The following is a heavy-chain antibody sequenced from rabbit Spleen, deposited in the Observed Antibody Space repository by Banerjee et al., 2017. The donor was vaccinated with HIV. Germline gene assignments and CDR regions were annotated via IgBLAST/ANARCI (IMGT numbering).Heavy chain of an antibody. D-gene: IGHD1-1*01. CDR3: ARDLDGVIGWNLGW. J-gene: IGHJ4*01. CDR2: VYTGSSGNT. V-gene: IGHV1S45*01. CDR1: GFSLSASDF. Sequence: QEQVVESGGGLVQPEGSLTLTCTASGFSLSASDFIYWVRQAPGKGLEWIACVYTGSSGNTYYASWAKGRFAISKTSSTTVTLQMTDLTAADTATYFCARDLDGVIGWNLGWWGQGTLVTVS.